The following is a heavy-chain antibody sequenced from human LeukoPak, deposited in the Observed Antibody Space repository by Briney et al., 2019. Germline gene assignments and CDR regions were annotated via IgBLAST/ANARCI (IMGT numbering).Heavy chain of an antibody. CDR3: ARALGVNYYYYYMDV. Sequence: PGGSLRLSCAASGFTFSSYWMSWVRQAPGKGLEWVANIKQDGSEKYYVDSVKGRFTISRDNAKNSLYLQMNSLRAEDTAVYYCARALGVNYYYYYMDVWGKGTTVTVSS. CDR1: GFTFSSYW. V-gene: IGHV3-7*01. D-gene: IGHD3-10*01. J-gene: IGHJ6*03. CDR2: IKQDGSEK.